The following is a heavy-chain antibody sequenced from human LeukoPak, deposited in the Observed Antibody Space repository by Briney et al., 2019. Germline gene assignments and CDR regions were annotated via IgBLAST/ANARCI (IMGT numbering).Heavy chain of an antibody. J-gene: IGHJ5*02. CDR3: AREGFDP. V-gene: IGHV3-30*04. CDR2: LSYDGSNK. Sequence: GGSLRLSCAASGFTFSSYAMHWVRQAPGKGLEWVAVLSYDGSNKYYADSVKGRFTISRDNSRNTLYLQMNSLTAEDTAVYYCAREGFDPWGQGTLVTVSS. CDR1: GFTFSSYA.